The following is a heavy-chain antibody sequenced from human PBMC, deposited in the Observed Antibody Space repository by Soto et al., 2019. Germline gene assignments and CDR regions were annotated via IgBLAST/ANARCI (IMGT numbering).Heavy chain of an antibody. J-gene: IGHJ4*02. V-gene: IGHV3-30*18. CDR3: AKEGCSGGICYGFDY. CDR2: MSWDGSDE. Sequence: QVQLVESGGGVVQPGRSLRLSCAASGFTFSSYGMHWVRQAPGKGLEWVAVMSWDGSDEFYEETVKGRFTVSRDNSRNTLYLQMNSLRPEYTAVYYCAKEGCSGGICYGFDYWGQGTLGTVYS. D-gene: IGHD2-15*01. CDR1: GFTFSSYG.